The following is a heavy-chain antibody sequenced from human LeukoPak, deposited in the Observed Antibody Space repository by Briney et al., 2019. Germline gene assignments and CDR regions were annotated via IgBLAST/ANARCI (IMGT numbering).Heavy chain of an antibody. CDR1: GFTFSSYW. CDR2: INSDGSST. V-gene: IGHV3-74*01. D-gene: IGHD3-22*01. Sequence: GGSLRLSCAASGFTFSSYWMHWARQAPGKGLVWVSRINSDGSSTSYADSVKGRFTISRDNAKNTLHLQMNSLRAEDTAVYYCARAHDGSGYYLGYWGQGTLVTVSS. J-gene: IGHJ4*02. CDR3: ARAHDGSGYYLGY.